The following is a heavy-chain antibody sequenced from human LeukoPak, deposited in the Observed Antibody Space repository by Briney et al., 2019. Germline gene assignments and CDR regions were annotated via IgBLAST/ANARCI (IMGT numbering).Heavy chain of an antibody. V-gene: IGHV3-21*01. D-gene: IGHD6-19*01. CDR3: ARDGGIAVAAPYYFDY. CDR1: GFAFSSYS. J-gene: IGHJ4*02. CDR2: ISSSSSYI. Sequence: GGSLRLSCAASGFAFSSYSMTWIRQAPGKGLEWVSSISSSSSYIYYADSVKGRFTISRDNAKNSLYLQMNSVRAEDTAVYYCARDGGIAVAAPYYFDYWGQGTLVTVSS.